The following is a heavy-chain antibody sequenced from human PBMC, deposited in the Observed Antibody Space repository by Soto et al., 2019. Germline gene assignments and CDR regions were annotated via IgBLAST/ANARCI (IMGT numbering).Heavy chain of an antibody. Sequence: HPGGSLRLSCAASGFTFSSYAMSWVRRAPGKGLEWVSAISGSGGTTYYADSVKGRFTISRDNSKNTLYLQVNSLRAEDTAVYYCAKRGSSWSPFDYWGQGTQVTVSS. CDR1: GFTFSSYA. D-gene: IGHD6-13*01. CDR3: AKRGSSWSPFDY. CDR2: ISGSGGTT. V-gene: IGHV3-23*01. J-gene: IGHJ4*02.